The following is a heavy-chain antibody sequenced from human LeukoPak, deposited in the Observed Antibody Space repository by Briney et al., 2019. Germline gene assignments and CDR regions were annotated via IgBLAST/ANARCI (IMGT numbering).Heavy chain of an antibody. J-gene: IGHJ4*02. V-gene: IGHV3-73*01. CDR3: TYTSSSEVVY. CDR1: GFTFSVSA. Sequence: PGGSLRLSCAASGFTFSVSAMYWVRQASGKGLEWIGRIRNKANNYATAYAASVKGRFTISREDSKNTAYLQMNSLKTEDTAVYYCTYTSSSEVVYWGQGTLVTVSS. CDR2: IRNKANNYAT. D-gene: IGHD6-6*01.